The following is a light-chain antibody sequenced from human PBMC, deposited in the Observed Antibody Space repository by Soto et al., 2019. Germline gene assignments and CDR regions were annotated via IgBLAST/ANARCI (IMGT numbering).Light chain of an antibody. J-gene: IGKJ3*01. CDR1: QSISSY. CDR2: DAS. Sequence: DIQMTQSPSSMSASVGDRVTITCRASQSISSYLNWYQQKPGKAPKLLIYDASSLQSRVPSRFSGSGSGTEFTRTISSLQPEDFATYYCQQSYSTPHTFGPWTKVDIK. CDR3: QQSYSTPHT. V-gene: IGKV1-39*01.